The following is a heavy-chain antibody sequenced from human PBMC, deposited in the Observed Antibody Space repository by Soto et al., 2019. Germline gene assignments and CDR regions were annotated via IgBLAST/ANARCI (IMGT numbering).Heavy chain of an antibody. J-gene: IGHJ6*02. V-gene: IGHV1-18*04. CDR2: ISAYNGNT. D-gene: IGHD6-6*01. CDR1: GYTFTSYG. Sequence: ASVKVSCKASGYTFTSYGISWVRQAPGQGLEWMGWISAYNGNTNYAQKLQGRVTMTTDTSTSTAYMELRSLRSDDTAVYYSARGGIAARDGGYYYYGMNVWGQGTTVTVSS. CDR3: ARGGIAARDGGYYYYGMNV.